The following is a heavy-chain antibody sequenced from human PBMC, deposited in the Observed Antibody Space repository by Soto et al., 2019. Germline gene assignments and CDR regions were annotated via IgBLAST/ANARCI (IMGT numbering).Heavy chain of an antibody. CDR2: MNPNSGNT. Sequence: ASVKVSCKASGYTFTSYDINWARQATGQGLEWMGWMNPNSGNTGYAQKFQGRVTITRDTSASTAYMELSSLRSEDTAVYYCARDLGGWPDYWGQGTLVTVSS. CDR3: ARDLGGWPDY. V-gene: IGHV1-8*01. D-gene: IGHD2-15*01. J-gene: IGHJ4*02. CDR1: GYTFTSYD.